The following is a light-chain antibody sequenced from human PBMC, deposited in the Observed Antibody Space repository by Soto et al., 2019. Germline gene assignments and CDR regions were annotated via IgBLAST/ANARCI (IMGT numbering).Light chain of an antibody. CDR1: SSDVGGYIY. CDR3: SSYTTSSSYV. V-gene: IGLV2-14*01. J-gene: IGLJ1*01. Sequence: QSVLTRPASVSGSPGQSITISCTGTSSDVGGYIYVSWYQQHPGKAPKLMIYDVTSRPSGVSYRFSGSKSGNTASLTISGLQAEDEADYYCSSYTTSSSYVFGAGTKATVL. CDR2: DVT.